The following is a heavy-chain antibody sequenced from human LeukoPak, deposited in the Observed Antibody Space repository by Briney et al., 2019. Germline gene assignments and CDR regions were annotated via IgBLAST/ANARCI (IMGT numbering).Heavy chain of an antibody. Sequence: PRASVRVSCKASGGTFNSYAISWVRQAPGQGLEWMGWVNTNTGNPTYAQGFTGRFVFSLDTSVSTAYLQISSLKAEDTAVYYCARATKGMITFGGVIVPYFDYWGQGTLVTVSS. J-gene: IGHJ4*02. V-gene: IGHV7-4-1*02. CDR1: GGTFNSYA. D-gene: IGHD3-16*02. CDR2: VNTNTGNP. CDR3: ARATKGMITFGGVIVPYFDY.